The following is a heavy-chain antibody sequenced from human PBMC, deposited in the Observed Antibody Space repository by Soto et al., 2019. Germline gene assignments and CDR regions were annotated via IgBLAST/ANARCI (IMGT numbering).Heavy chain of an antibody. V-gene: IGHV1-69*19. CDR3: ATGRIVVVGSRAYYGMDV. D-gene: IGHD3-22*01. J-gene: IGHJ6*02. Sequence: QLQLAQSGADVKKAGSSVKVSCKASGGTLSNSAFSWVRQAPGQGLEWMGGIIPVFGIVNYAQKFQDRVTITADESTRTVYMELRSLRSEDTAVYFCATGRIVVVGSRAYYGMDVWGQVTTVTV. CDR2: IIPVFGIV. CDR1: GGTLSNSA.